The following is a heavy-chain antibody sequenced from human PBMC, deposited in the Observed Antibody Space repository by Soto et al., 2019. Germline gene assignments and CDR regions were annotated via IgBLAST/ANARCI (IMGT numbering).Heavy chain of an antibody. Sequence: PGGSLRLSCAASGFTFSDYYMSWIRQAPWKGLEWVSYISSSGSTIYYADSVKGRFTISRDNAKNSLYLQMNSLRAEDTAVYYCARDALGEAGVHNCFDACGQGTLVTVSS. D-gene: IGHD1-26*01. CDR2: ISSSGSTI. CDR3: ARDALGEAGVHNCFDA. J-gene: IGHJ5*02. CDR1: GFTFSDYY. V-gene: IGHV3-11*01.